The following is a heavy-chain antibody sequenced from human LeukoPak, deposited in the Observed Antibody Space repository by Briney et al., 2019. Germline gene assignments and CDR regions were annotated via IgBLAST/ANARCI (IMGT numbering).Heavy chain of an antibody. CDR3: ARDLQSSSGYYYVVGY. V-gene: IGHV1-2*02. J-gene: IGHJ4*02. CDR2: INPNSGGT. CDR1: GYTFTGYY. D-gene: IGHD3-22*01. Sequence: ASVKVSCKASGYTFTGYYMHWVRQAPGQGLEGMGCINPNSGGTNYAQKFQGRVTMTRDTSISTAYMELSRLRSDDTAVYYCARDLQSSSGYYYVVGYWGQGTLVTVSS.